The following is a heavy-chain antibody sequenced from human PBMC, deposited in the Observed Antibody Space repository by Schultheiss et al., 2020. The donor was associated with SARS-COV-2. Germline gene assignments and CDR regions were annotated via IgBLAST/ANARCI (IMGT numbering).Heavy chain of an antibody. CDR1: GGSFSGYY. CDR2: INHSGST. Sequence: GSLRLSCAVYGGSFSGYYWSWIRQPPGKGLEWIGEINHSGSTNYNPSLKSRVTISVDTSKNQFSLKLSSVTAADTAVYYCAGIIAARTYYFDYWGQGTLVTVSS. D-gene: IGHD6-6*01. V-gene: IGHV4-34*01. J-gene: IGHJ4*02. CDR3: AGIIAARTYYFDY.